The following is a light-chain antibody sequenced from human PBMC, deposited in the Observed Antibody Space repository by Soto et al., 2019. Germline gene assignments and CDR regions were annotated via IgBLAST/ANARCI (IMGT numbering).Light chain of an antibody. CDR3: QQYKVYPYT. CDR2: DVL. Sequence: DIQMTQSPSTLSASIGDRVTLNCRASQSLTCRLAWYQQKPGRPPKLLIYDVLILKSGVPSRFRGSESGTDFTLTISSLRPDDFATVYCQQYKVYPYTFGQGTRL. V-gene: IGKV1-5*01. J-gene: IGKJ2*01. CDR1: QSLTCR.